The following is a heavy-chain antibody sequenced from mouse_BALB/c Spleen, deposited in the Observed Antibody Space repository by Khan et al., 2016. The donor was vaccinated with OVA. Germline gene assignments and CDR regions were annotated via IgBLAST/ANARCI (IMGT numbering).Heavy chain of an antibody. CDR2: IWSVGST. D-gene: IGHD2-13*01. Sequence: QVQLKQSGPGLVQPSQSLSITCTVSGFSLSNYGVHWVRQSPGKGLEWLGVIWSVGSTDFNAAFISRLSINKDNYKSQVFFKMNSLQTNDSAIYYCARGGLPFAYWGQGTLVTVSA. CDR1: GFSLSNYG. V-gene: IGHV2-2*02. J-gene: IGHJ3*01. CDR3: ARGGLPFAY.